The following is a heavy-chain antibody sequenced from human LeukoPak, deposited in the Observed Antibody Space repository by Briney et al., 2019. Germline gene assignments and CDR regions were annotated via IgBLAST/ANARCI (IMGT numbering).Heavy chain of an antibody. V-gene: IGHV4-39*01. CDR1: GGSISSSSYY. J-gene: IGHJ3*02. Sequence: SETLSLTCTVSGGSISSSSYYWGWIRQPPGKGLEWIGSIYYSGSTYYNPSLKSRVTISVDTSKNQFSLKLSSVTAADTAVYYCASPPRYDFWSGYAYDIWGQGTMVTVSS. CDR2: IYYSGST. D-gene: IGHD3-3*01. CDR3: ASPPRYDFWSGYAYDI.